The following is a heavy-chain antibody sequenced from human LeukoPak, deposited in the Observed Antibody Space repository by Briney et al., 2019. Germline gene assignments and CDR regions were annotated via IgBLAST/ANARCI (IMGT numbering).Heavy chain of an antibody. D-gene: IGHD3/OR15-3a*01. Sequence: SETLSLTCTVSSGSIRNHWAWIRQPAGKELEWIGRIYTTGDTDYNPSLKSRVTMSVDTSKNQFSLNLRSVTTADTAFYYCARNGYTKSWTHLDYWGQGILVPVSS. CDR3: ARNGYTKSWTHLDY. CDR1: SGSIRNH. J-gene: IGHJ4*02. CDR2: IYTTGDT. V-gene: IGHV4-4*07.